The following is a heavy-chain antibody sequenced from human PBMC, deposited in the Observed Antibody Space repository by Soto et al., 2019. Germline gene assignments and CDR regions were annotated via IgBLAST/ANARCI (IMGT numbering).Heavy chain of an antibody. D-gene: IGHD6-13*01. V-gene: IGHV3-30*03. J-gene: IGHJ4*02. Sequence: PGGSLRLSCAASAFSFTNAWMTWVRQAPGKGLEWVAFISFDESNKYYADSLKGRFTISRDNSKNTLYLQMNSLKSEDTAVYYCAIYRSSWYLDYWGQGTLVTVSS. CDR3: AIYRSSWYLDY. CDR2: ISFDESNK. CDR1: AFSFTNAW.